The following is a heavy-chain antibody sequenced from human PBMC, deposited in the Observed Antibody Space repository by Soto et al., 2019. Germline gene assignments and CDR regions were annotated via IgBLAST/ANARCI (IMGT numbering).Heavy chain of an antibody. J-gene: IGHJ4*01. CDR1: ADTFSFYT. Sequence: GASVKVSCKASADTFSFYTINWVRQAPGLGLEWVGRINPILSMSNYAQKFQGRVTMTADKSTNTAYMELRSLRSEDTAMYYCATSYGSGYRAFDYWG. V-gene: IGHV1-69*02. D-gene: IGHD3-10*01. CDR3: ATSYGSGYRAFDY. CDR2: INPILSMS.